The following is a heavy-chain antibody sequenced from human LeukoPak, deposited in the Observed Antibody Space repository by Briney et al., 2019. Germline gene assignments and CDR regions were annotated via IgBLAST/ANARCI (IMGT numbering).Heavy chain of an antibody. D-gene: IGHD6-13*01. CDR3: ARVCSSSWRGFYYYYYMDV. J-gene: IGHJ6*03. V-gene: IGHV1-18*01. CDR2: ISAYNGNT. Sequence: ASVKVSCKASGYTFTSYGISWVRQAPGQGLEWMGWISAYNGNTNYAQKLQGRVTMTTDTSTSTAYMELRSLRSDDTAVYYCARVCSSSWRGFYYYYYMDVWGKGTTVTVSS. CDR1: GYTFTSYG.